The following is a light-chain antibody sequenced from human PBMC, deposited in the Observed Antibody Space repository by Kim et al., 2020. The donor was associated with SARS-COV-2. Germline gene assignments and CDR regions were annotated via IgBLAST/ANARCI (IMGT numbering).Light chain of an antibody. CDR3: SAWDSSLSAWV. CDR1: SNSVGNQG. Sequence: HTAPVTCPGTSNSVGNQGAAWLQQHQVHPPKLLSSKYINRPSVISERLSASRSGTTASLTITGLQPEDEADYYCSAWDSSLSAWVFGGGTQLTVL. V-gene: IGLV10-54*01. J-gene: IGLJ3*02. CDR2: KYI.